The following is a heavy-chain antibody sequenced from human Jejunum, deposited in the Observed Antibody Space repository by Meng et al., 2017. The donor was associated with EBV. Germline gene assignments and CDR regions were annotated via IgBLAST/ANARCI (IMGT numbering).Heavy chain of an antibody. D-gene: IGHD4-17*01. J-gene: IGHJ4*02. Sequence: HLAVPEPGPGRVKPSPTLSLPCAVSGDSITRGAYLWSWIRQPPGKGLDWIGNIYHIGSTYYNPSLKSRVTISVDRSKNQFSLKLTSVTAADTAVYYCARGGPDFGDYVPFDYWGQGTLVTVSS. CDR3: ARGGPDFGDYVPFDY. CDR2: IYHIGST. CDR1: GDSITRGAYL. V-gene: IGHV4-30-2*01.